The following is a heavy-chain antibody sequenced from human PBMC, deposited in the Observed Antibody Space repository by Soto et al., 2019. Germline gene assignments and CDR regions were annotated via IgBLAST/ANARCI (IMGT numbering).Heavy chain of an antibody. CDR1: GFTFSEAW. V-gene: IGHV3-15*01. CDR2: IKRKVDGETT. J-gene: IGHJ4*02. Sequence: EVQLVESGGGLIKPGGSLRLSCVVSGFTFSEAWMTWVRQAPGKGLQWVGRIKRKVDGETTEYGEAVKDRFFISRDDSKNTVYLQMSSLKTEDTAMYYCTIGKGLTEIDYWGQGTLVTVSS. CDR3: TIGKGLTEIDY.